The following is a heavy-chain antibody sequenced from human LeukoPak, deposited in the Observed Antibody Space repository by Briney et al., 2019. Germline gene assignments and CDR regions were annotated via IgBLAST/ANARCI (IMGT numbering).Heavy chain of an antibody. J-gene: IGHJ1*01. CDR3: ARVHHWNDSPFQH. CDR2: ISSTSSYI. V-gene: IGHV3-21*01. Sequence: GGSLRLSCAASGFTFSSYSMNWVRQAPGKGLEWVSSISSTSSYIYYADSVKGRFTISRDNAKNSLYLQMNSLRAEDTAVYYCARVHHWNDSPFQHGGQGTLVTVSS. CDR1: GFTFSSYS. D-gene: IGHD1-1*01.